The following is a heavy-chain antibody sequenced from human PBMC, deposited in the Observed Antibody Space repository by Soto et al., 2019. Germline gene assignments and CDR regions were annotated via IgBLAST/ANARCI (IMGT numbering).Heavy chain of an antibody. D-gene: IGHD3-10*01. V-gene: IGHV3-23*01. CDR1: GFTFSSYA. J-gene: IGHJ4*02. CDR2: ISGSGGST. Sequence: GGSLRLSCAASGFTFSSYAMSWVRQAPGKGLEWVSAISGSGGSTYYADSVKGRFTISRDNSKNTLYLQMNSLRAEDTAVYYCAKDHTPDYYGSGSYYLFDYWGQGTLVTLSS. CDR3: AKDHTPDYYGSGSYYLFDY.